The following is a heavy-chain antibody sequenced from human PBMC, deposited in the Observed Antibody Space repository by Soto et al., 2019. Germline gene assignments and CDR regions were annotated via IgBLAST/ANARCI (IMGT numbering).Heavy chain of an antibody. Sequence: SETLSLTCTVSGGSISSGGYYWSWIRQHPGKGLEWIGYIYYSGSTYYNPSLKSRVTISVDTSKNQFSLKLSSVTAADTAVYYCARACSLYYHYGMDVWGQGTTVTVSS. V-gene: IGHV4-31*03. CDR3: ARACSLYYHYGMDV. CDR1: GGSISSGGYY. J-gene: IGHJ6*02. CDR2: IYYSGST. D-gene: IGHD6-19*01.